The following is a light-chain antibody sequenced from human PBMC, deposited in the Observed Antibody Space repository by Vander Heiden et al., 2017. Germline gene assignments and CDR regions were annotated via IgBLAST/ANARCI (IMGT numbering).Light chain of an antibody. CDR2: DVS. J-gene: IGLJ3*02. CDR1: SSDVGGYNY. Sequence: QSPLTPPASVSGSPGQSTTISCTGTSSDVGGYNYVSWYQQHPGKAPKLMSYDVSNRPSGVSNRFSGSKSGNTASQTISGLQAEDEADYYCSSYTSSSTLVVFGGGTKLTVL. V-gene: IGLV2-14*03. CDR3: SSYTSSSTLVV.